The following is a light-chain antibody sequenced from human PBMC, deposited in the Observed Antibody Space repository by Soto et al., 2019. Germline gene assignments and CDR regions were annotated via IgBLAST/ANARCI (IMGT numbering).Light chain of an antibody. J-gene: IGKJ5*01. Sequence: DIQMTQSPSPLSVSVGDRVTITCQASRYIGNYLNWYQQKPGKAPKLLINDASSLEMGVPSRFSGSGSGTDFSVTISSLQPEDIATYYCQQYHSLPITFGQGTRLDI. CDR1: RYIGNY. V-gene: IGKV1-33*01. CDR3: QQYHSLPIT. CDR2: DAS.